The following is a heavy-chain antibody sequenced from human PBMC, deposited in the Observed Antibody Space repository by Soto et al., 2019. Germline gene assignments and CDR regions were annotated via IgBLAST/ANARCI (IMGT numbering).Heavy chain of an antibody. CDR1: GFTFSSYG. J-gene: IGHJ5*02. CDR3: ARDSSSWYWGSWFDP. V-gene: IGHV3-33*01. CDR2: IWYDGSNK. Sequence: AGGSLRLSCAASGFTFSSYGMHWVRQAPGKGLEWVAVIWYDGSNKYYADSVKGRFTISRDNSKNTLYLQMNSLRAEDTAVYYCARDSSSWYWGSWFDPWGQGTLVTVSS. D-gene: IGHD6-13*01.